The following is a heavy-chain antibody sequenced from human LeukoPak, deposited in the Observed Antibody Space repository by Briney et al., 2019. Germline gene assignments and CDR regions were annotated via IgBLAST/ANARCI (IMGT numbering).Heavy chain of an antibody. CDR2: IKEDGSET. J-gene: IGHJ4*02. CDR3: ARDGGWWRFDF. Sequence: GGSLRLSCVASGLNFNSRWMDWVRRAPGQGLEWVASIKEDGSETHYVDSVRGRFTISRDNDKNSLYLQMNNLGAEDTAMYYCARDGGWWRFDFWGQGALVTVSS. V-gene: IGHV3-7*03. D-gene: IGHD2-8*02. CDR1: GLNFNSRW.